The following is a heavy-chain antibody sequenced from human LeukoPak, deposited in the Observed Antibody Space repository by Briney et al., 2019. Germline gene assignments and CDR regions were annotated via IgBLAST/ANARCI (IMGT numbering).Heavy chain of an antibody. CDR3: ATAGDYGDLRYFDY. J-gene: IGHJ4*02. CDR1: GGSINNYY. D-gene: IGHD4-17*01. CDR2: IYYRGST. V-gene: IGHV4-59*01. Sequence: SETLALICTVSGGSINNYYWGWMRQPPGKGLEWIGYIYYRGSTNYHPSLKSRVNFSVDTSKNHFSLKLYSVTDADTAVYYCATAGDYGDLRYFDYWGQGTLVTVSS.